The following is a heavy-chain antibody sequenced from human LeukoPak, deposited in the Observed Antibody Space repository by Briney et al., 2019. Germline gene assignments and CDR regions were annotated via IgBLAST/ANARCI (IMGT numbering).Heavy chain of an antibody. D-gene: IGHD1-26*01. J-gene: IGHJ4*02. V-gene: IGHV3-30*03. Sequence: GGSLRLSCAASGFTFSSYGMHWVRQAPGKGLEWVAVISYDGSNKYYVDSVKGRFTISRDNSKNTLYLQMNSLRAEDTAVYYCARDCGSEHFDYWGQGTLVTVSS. CDR2: ISYDGSNK. CDR1: GFTFSSYG. CDR3: ARDCGSEHFDY.